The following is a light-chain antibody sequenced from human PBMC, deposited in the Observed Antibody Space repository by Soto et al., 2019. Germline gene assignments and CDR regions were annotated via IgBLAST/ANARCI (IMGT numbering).Light chain of an antibody. Sequence: QSVLTQPPSASGTPGQRVTISCSGSTSNIESNFVYWYQQLPGTAPKAVIYKNNQRPSGVPDRFSGSKSGTSASLAISGLRSEDEADYSCAVWDDSLSVLVFGGGTKLTVL. CDR3: AVWDDSLSVLV. CDR1: TSNIESNF. V-gene: IGLV1-47*01. CDR2: KNN. J-gene: IGLJ2*01.